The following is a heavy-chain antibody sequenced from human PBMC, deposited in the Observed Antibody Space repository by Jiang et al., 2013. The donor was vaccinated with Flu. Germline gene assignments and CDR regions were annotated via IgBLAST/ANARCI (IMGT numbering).Heavy chain of an antibody. D-gene: IGHD3-9*01. CDR1: YY. CDR3: ARGGTLRYFDWLFVDAFDI. Sequence: YYMHWVRQAPGQGLEWMGWINPNSGGTNYAQKFQGWVTMTRDTSISTAYMELSRLRSDDTAVYYCARGGTLRYFDWLFVDAFDIWGQGTMVTVSS. V-gene: IGHV1-2*04. J-gene: IGHJ3*02. CDR2: INPNSGGT.